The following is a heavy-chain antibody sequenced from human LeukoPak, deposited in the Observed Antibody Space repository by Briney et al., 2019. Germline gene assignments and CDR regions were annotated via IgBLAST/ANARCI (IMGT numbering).Heavy chain of an antibody. CDR3: AIIRFEVRVDVFDI. V-gene: IGHV1-69*13. D-gene: IGHD3-10*01. Sequence: ASVKVSCKASGGTFSSYAISWVRQAPGQGLEWMGGITPIFGTANYAQKFQGRVTITADESTSTAYMELSSLRSEDTAVYYCAIIRFEVRVDVFDIWGQGTMVTVSS. J-gene: IGHJ3*02. CDR2: ITPIFGTA. CDR1: GGTFSSYA.